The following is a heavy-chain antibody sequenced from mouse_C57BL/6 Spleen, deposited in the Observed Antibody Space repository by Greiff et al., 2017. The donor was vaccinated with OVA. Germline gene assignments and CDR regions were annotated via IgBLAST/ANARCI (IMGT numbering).Heavy chain of an antibody. CDR1: GYAFSSSW. J-gene: IGHJ3*01. Sequence: QVQLKQSGPELVKPGASVKISCKASGYAFSSSWMNWVKQRPGKGLEWIGRIYPGDGDTNYNGKFKGKATLTADKSSSTAYMQLSSLTSEDSAVYFCASPLSFAWFAYWGQGTLVTVSA. CDR3: ASPLSFAWFAY. CDR2: IYPGDGDT. D-gene: IGHD6-1*01. V-gene: IGHV1-82*01.